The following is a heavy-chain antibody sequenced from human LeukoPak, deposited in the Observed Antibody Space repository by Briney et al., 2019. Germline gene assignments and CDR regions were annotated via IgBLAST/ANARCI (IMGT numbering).Heavy chain of an antibody. Sequence: QPGRSLRLSCAASGFIFGNYGMHWVRQAPGKGLEWVAGIWYDGGNEDYVDSVKGRFTISRDNSKHTLYVQMNSLRVEDTAVYYCARDKYCSGASCWHGMDVWGQGTTVTVSS. CDR3: ARDKYCSGASCWHGMDV. CDR2: IWYDGGNE. V-gene: IGHV3-33*01. D-gene: IGHD2-15*01. J-gene: IGHJ6*02. CDR1: GFIFGNYG.